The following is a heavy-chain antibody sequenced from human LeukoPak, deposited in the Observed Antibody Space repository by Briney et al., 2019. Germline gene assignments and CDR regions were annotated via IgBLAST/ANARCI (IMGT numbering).Heavy chain of an antibody. D-gene: IGHD6-13*01. CDR1: GGSISSYY. J-gene: IGHJ4*02. CDR3: ARWSSSSWAVDY. V-gene: IGHV4-59*08. CDR2: IYYSGST. Sequence: PSETLSLTCTVSGGSISSYYWSWIRQPPGKGLEWIGYIYYSGSTNYNPSLKSRVTISVDTSKNQFSLKLSSVTAADTAVYYCARWSSSSWAVDYRGQGTLVTVSS.